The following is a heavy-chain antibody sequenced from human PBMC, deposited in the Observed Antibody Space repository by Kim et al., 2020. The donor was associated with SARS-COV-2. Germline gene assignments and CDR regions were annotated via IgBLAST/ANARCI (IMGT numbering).Heavy chain of an antibody. CDR3: ARASYSSSWYGFYYYGMDV. J-gene: IGHJ6*02. CDR2: INTNTGNP. D-gene: IGHD6-13*01. CDR1: GYTFTSYA. Sequence: ASVKVSCKASGYTFTSYAMNWVRQAPGQGLEWMGWINTNTGNPTYAQGFTGRFVFSLDTSVSTAYLQISSLKAEDTAVYYCARASYSSSWYGFYYYGMDVWGQGTTVTVSS. V-gene: IGHV7-4-1*02.